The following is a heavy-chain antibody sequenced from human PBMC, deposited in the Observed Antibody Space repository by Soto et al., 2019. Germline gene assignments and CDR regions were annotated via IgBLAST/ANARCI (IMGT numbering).Heavy chain of an antibody. V-gene: IGHV1-8*01. CDR1: GYTFTSYN. D-gene: IGHD4-17*01. CDR3: ARRTGDYGGLDY. CDR2: MNPNSGNT. J-gene: IGHJ4*02. Sequence: QVQLVQSGAEVKKPGASVKVSCKASGYTFTSYNINWVRQATGQGLEWMGWMNPNSGNTDYAQKFRGRVTMTENTSIRTAYMELSGLTSEDTAVYYCARRTGDYGGLDYWGLGTLVTDSS.